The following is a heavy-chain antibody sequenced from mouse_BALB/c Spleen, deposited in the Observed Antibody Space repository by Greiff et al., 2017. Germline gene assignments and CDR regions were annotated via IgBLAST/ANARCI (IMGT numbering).Heavy chain of an antibody. CDR1: GFTFSSFG. J-gene: IGHJ4*01. D-gene: IGHD2-10*02. CDR3: ASQGVWAMDY. Sequence: EVNLVESGGGLVQPGGSRKLSCAASGFTFSSFGMHWVRQAPEKGLEWVAYISSGSSTIYYADTVKGRFTISRDNPKNTLFLQMTSLRSEDTAMYYCASQGVWAMDYWGQGTSVTVSS. V-gene: IGHV5-17*02. CDR2: ISSGSSTI.